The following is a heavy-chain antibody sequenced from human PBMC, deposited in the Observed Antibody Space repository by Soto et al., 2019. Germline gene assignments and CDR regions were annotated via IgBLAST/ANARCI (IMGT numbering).Heavy chain of an antibody. CDR3: AREGGQQLVRSMDV. D-gene: IGHD6-13*01. V-gene: IGHV3-48*03. Sequence: PGGSLRLSCAASGFTFSSYEMNWVRQAPGKGLEWVSYISSSGSTIYYADSVKGRFTISRDNAKNSLYLQMNSLRAEDTAVYYCAREGGQQLVRSMDVWGQGTTVTVSS. CDR2: ISSSGSTI. J-gene: IGHJ6*02. CDR1: GFTFSSYE.